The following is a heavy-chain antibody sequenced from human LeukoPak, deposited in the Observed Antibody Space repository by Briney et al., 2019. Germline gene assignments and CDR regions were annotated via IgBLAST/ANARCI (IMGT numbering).Heavy chain of an antibody. CDR2: IIPIFGTA. J-gene: IGHJ3*02. CDR1: GGTFSSYA. D-gene: IGHD2-2*01. V-gene: IGHV1-69*05. CDR3: AQPRDSTVPNAFDI. Sequence: SVKVSCKASGGTFSSYAISWVRQAPGQGLEWMGGIIPIFGTANYAQKFQGRVTITTDESTSTAYMELSSLRSEDTAVYYCAQPRDSTVPNAFDIWGQGTMVTVSS.